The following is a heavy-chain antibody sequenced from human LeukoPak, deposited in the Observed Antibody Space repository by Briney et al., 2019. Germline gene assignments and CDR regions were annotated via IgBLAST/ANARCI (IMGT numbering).Heavy chain of an antibody. Sequence: SETLSLTCAVYGGSFSGYYWSWIRQPPGKGLEWIGEINHSGSTNYNPSLKSRVTISVDTSKNQFSLKLSSVTAADTAVYYCARPSDYYDSSGYRWIGAFDIWGQGTMVTVSS. D-gene: IGHD3-22*01. CDR1: GGSFSGYY. V-gene: IGHV4-34*01. CDR2: INHSGST. J-gene: IGHJ3*02. CDR3: ARPSDYYDSSGYRWIGAFDI.